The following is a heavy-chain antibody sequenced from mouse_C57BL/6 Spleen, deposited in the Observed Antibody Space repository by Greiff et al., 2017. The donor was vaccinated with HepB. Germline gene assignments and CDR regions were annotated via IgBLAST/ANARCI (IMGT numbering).Heavy chain of an antibody. CDR2: IYPGDGDT. V-gene: IGHV1-82*01. D-gene: IGHD2-5*01. CDR1: GYAFSSSW. J-gene: IGHJ2*01. CDR3: ARYHYSNWYYFDY. Sequence: QVQLQQSGPELVKPGASVKISCKASGYAFSSSWMNWVKQRPGKGLEWIGRIYPGDGDTNYNGKFKGKATLTADKSSSTAYMQLSSLTSEDSAVYFCARYHYSNWYYFDYWGQGTTLTVSS.